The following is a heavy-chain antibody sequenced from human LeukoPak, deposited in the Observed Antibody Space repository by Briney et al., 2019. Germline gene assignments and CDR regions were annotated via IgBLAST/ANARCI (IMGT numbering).Heavy chain of an antibody. CDR2: ISSANHM. D-gene: IGHD2-2*01. J-gene: IGHJ5*02. CDR1: GFTFTSYA. Sequence: NSGGSMRLSCVASGFTFTSYAMSWVRQAPGKGLEYVSSISSANHMYYADSVKGRFTISRDNAKNSLFLQMNNLRGEDTAVYHCTREDCSNVRCYGASDAWGQGTLVTVSS. CDR3: TREDCSNVRCYGASDA. V-gene: IGHV3-21*01.